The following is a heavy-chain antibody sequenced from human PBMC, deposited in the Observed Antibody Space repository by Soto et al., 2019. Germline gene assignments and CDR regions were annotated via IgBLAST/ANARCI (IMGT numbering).Heavy chain of an antibody. CDR3: AKGRDYLWGNSRPGDELDV. Sequence: SLRLSCATSGFRFSKFGLPWVRQAKGKGLEWVAVMSHDGSFEDYGDSVKGRFIVSRDNSQKTLHLQMNRLTVEDTAVYYCAKGRDYLWGNSRPGDELDVWGQGPAGTVSS. D-gene: IGHD3-16*02. CDR2: MSHDGSFE. J-gene: IGHJ6*02. CDR1: GFRFSKFG. V-gene: IGHV3-30*18.